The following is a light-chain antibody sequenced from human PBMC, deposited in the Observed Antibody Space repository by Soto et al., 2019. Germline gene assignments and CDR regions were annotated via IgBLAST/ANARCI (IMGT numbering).Light chain of an antibody. J-gene: IGKJ4*01. Sequence: DIVMTQTPLSSAVTLGQSASISCRSSQRLVHSDGNTYLSWLQQRPGQPPRLLIYKISNRFSGVHERSSGNGAGTDFALKITGVEADDVVIYYWKHGTPPPRPFRGGTKLEI. V-gene: IGKV2-24*01. CDR2: KIS. CDR3: KHGTPPPRP. CDR1: QRLVHSDGNTY.